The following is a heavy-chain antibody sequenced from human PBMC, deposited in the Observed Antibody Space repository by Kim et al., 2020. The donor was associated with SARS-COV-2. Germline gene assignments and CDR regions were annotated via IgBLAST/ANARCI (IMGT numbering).Heavy chain of an antibody. CDR2: YSGST. Sequence: YSGSTYYNPSLKSRVTISVDTSKNQFSLKLSSVTAADTAVYYCAAPSVDYWGQGTLVTVSS. CDR3: AAPSVDY. V-gene: IGHV4-39*01. J-gene: IGHJ4*02.